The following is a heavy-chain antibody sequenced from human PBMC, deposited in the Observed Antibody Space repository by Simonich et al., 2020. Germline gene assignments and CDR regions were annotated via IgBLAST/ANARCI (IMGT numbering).Heavy chain of an antibody. V-gene: IGHV3-23*01. CDR2: ISGSGGST. CDR1: GFTFSSYA. J-gene: IGHJ3*02. D-gene: IGHD3-22*01. Sequence: GGGLVQPGGSLRLSCAASGFTFSSYAMSWVRQAPGKGLEWVSAISGSGGSTYYADSVKGRFTISRDNSKNTLYLQMNSLRAEDTAVYYCAKDLGERITMIVVVIDAFDIRGQGTMVTVSS. CDR3: AKDLGERITMIVVVIDAFDI.